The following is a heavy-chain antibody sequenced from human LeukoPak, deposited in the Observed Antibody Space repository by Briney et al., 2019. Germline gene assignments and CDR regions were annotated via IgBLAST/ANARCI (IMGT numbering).Heavy chain of an antibody. CDR1: GFTFNNYA. CDR3: AKAGCSSGSCYFDY. J-gene: IGHJ4*02. Sequence: PGGSLRLSCAASGFTFNNYAMNWVRQGPGEGLEWVSAISGTGSSTYYADSVKGRFTISRDNSKNTLYLQMNSLRADDTAVYYCAKAGCSSGSCYFDYWGQGTLVTVSS. V-gene: IGHV3-23*01. CDR2: ISGTGSST. D-gene: IGHD2-15*01.